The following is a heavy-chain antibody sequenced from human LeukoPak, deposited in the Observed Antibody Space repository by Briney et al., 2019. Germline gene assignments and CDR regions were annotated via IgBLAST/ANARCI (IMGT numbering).Heavy chain of an antibody. D-gene: IGHD3-16*02. CDR3: ARGNYVWGSYRYDLGPLDMDV. CDR1: GFTFSSYS. V-gene: IGHV3-21*01. J-gene: IGHJ6*02. Sequence: GGSLRLSCAASGFTFSSYSMNWVRQAPGKGLEWVSSISSSSSNIYYADSVKGRFTISRDNAKNSLYLQMNSLRAEDTAVYYCARGNYVWGSYRYDLGPLDMDVWGQGTTVTVSS. CDR2: ISSSSSNI.